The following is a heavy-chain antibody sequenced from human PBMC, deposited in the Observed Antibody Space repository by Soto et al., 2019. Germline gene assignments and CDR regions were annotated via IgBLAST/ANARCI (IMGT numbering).Heavy chain of an antibody. CDR1: GYTFTSYA. J-gene: IGHJ6*03. Sequence: ASVKVSCKASGYTFTSYAMHWVRQAPGKGLEWMGGFDPEDGETIYAQKFQGRVTMTEDTSTDTAYMELSSLRSEDTAVYYCATGFYKRVFGVVTSNYYYYMDVWGKGTTVTVSS. CDR2: FDPEDGET. D-gene: IGHD3-3*01. CDR3: ATGFYKRVFGVVTSNYYYYMDV. V-gene: IGHV1-24*01.